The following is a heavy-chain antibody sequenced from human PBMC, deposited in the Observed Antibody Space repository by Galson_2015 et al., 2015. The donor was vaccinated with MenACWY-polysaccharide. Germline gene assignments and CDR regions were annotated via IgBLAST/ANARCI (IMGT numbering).Heavy chain of an antibody. V-gene: IGHV1-3*04. D-gene: IGHD2-21*01. J-gene: IGHJ4*02. Sequence: QGLEWMGWINTGNGNTKYSQNFQGRVTITSDTSASTAYMELSSLRSEDTAVYYCARVDCEGDGCFLIDYWGQGTLVTVSS. CDR3: ARVDCEGDGCFLIDY. CDR2: INTGNGNT.